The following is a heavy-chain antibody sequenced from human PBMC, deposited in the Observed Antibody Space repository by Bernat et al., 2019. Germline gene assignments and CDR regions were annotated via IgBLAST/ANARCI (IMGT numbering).Heavy chain of an antibody. V-gene: IGHV4-34*01. D-gene: IGHD4-17*01. J-gene: IGHJ4*02. Sequence: QVQLQQWGAGLLKPSGTLSLTCAVYGETFSGYYWSWIRQSPGKGLEWIGEMHLSGSANYNPSLKSRVTISLDASKNQFSLKVSSLTAADTSIYYCAKGHDYGDSDYYFDYWGQGTLVTVSS. CDR3: AKGHDYGDSDYYFDY. CDR2: MHLSGSA. CDR1: GETFSGYY.